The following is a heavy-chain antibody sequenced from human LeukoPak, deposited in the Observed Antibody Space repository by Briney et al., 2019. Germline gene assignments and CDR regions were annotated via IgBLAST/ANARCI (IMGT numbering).Heavy chain of an antibody. CDR3: ARDPGCGGDCFYDY. V-gene: IGHV1-46*01. J-gene: IGHJ4*02. CDR2: TNPSGDST. D-gene: IGHD2-21*02. Sequence: ASVNVSCKASEYIFATDYIHWVRQAPGQGLEWMGTTNPSGDSTTYAQNFQGRVTMTRDTSTSTVYMELSSLRSEDTAVYYCARDPGCGGDCFYDYWGQGTLVTVSS. CDR1: EYIFATDY.